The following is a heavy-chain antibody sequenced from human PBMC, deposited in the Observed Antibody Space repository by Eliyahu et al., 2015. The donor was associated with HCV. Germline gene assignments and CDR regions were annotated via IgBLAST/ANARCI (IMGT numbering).Heavy chain of an antibody. D-gene: IGHD3-3*01. CDR1: GFNFSRYA. CDR2: ISVTGGST. CDR3: ARIPGVGADFWSGYYFNYFDY. V-gene: IGHV3-23*01. Sequence: LLESGGGLIQPGGSLRLSCATSGFNFSRYAMSWVRQAPGKGLEYVSGISVTGGSTYAADSVKARFTIXRDNSKNTLYLQMNSLRAEDTAVYYCARIPGVGADFWSGYYFNYFDYWGLGTLVTVSS. J-gene: IGHJ4*02.